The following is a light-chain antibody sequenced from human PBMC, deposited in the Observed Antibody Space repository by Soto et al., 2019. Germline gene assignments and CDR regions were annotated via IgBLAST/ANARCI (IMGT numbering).Light chain of an antibody. Sequence: QSALTQPASVSGSPGQSITISCTGTSSDVGGYNYVSWYQQHPGKAPKLLIYEVNNRPSGVSDRFSGSKSGNTASLTVSGLQAEDEADYYCSSYADTNNLVFGGGTKVTVL. CDR1: SSDVGGYNY. J-gene: IGLJ2*01. V-gene: IGLV2-8*01. CDR3: SSYADTNNLV. CDR2: EVN.